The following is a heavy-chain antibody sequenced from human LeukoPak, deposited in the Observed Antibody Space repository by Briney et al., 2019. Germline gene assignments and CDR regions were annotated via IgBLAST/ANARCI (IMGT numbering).Heavy chain of an antibody. J-gene: IGHJ1*01. D-gene: IGHD3-22*01. Sequence: PGGSLRLSCAASGFIFDDYGMTWVRQAPGKGLEWVSGITWNGGYTGYADSVKGRFTISRDNAKNSLYLQMNSLRAEDTALYYCAGAYYYDSSGFYPEFFQHWGRGTLVIISS. CDR2: ITWNGGYT. CDR3: AGAYYYDSSGFYPEFFQH. CDR1: GFIFDDYG. V-gene: IGHV3-20*04.